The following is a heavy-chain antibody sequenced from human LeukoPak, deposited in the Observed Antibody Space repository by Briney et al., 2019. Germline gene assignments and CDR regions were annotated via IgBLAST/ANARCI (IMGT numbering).Heavy chain of an antibody. CDR3: AKTTTGYSSGRYPGWPVDF. CDR1: GFTFGIYA. V-gene: IGHV3-23*01. CDR2: VRGSGGGT. J-gene: IGHJ4*02. D-gene: IGHD6-19*01. Sequence: GGSLRLSCAASGFTFGIYAMSWVRQAPGEGLEWVSAVRGSGGGTYYADSVKGRFTISRDNSKDTVDLQMNSLSADDTAVYYCAKTTTGYSSGRYPGWPVDFWGQGTLVTVSS.